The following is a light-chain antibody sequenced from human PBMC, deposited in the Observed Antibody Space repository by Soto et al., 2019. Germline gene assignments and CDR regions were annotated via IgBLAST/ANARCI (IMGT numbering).Light chain of an antibody. CDR1: TGAVTSGYY. CDR3: LVYYGGAVV. V-gene: IGLV7-43*01. J-gene: IGLJ2*01. CDR2: STS. Sequence: QTVVTQEPSLTVSPGGTVTLTCASSTGAVTSGYYPNWFQQKPGQAPRALIYSTSNKYSWTPARFSGSLLGGKAALTLSGVQPEDEAEYYCLVYYGGAVVFGGGTKVTVL.